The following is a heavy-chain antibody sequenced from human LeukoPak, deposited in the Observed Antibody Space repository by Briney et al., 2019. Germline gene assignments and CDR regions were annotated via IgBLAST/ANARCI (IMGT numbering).Heavy chain of an antibody. CDR2: ISGSGGST. CDR1: GFTFSSYA. D-gene: IGHD3-22*01. V-gene: IGHV3-23*01. J-gene: IGHJ4*02. CDR3: ARDGDDTSGYFSPFDY. Sequence: GGSLRLSCAASGFTFSSYAMSWVRQAPGKGLEWVSAISGSGGSTYYADSVKGRFTISRDNSKNTLYLQMNSLRAEDTAVYYCARDGDDTSGYFSPFDYWGQGTLVTVSS.